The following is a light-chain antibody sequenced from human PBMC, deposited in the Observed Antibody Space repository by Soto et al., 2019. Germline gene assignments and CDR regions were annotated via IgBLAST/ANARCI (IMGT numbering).Light chain of an antibody. V-gene: IGLV2-14*01. Sequence: QSALTQPASVSGSPGQSITISCTGTSSDIGTYNYVSWYQQHPGKAPKLMIYDVSNRPSGVSDRFSGSKSGNTASLTISGVQAEDESDYYCSSHTSSSTSVVFGGGTKVTVL. CDR1: SSDIGTYNY. CDR3: SSHTSSSTSVV. CDR2: DVS. J-gene: IGLJ2*01.